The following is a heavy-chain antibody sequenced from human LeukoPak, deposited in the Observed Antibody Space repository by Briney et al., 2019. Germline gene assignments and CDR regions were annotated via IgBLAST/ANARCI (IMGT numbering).Heavy chain of an antibody. Sequence: GGSLRLSCAASGFTFSSYSMNWVRQAPGKGLEWVSSISSSSSYIYYADSVKGRFTISRDNAKNSLYLQMNSLRAEDTAVYYCARSPWGYQQTTEFDYWGQGTLVTVSS. J-gene: IGHJ4*02. CDR1: GFTFSSYS. D-gene: IGHD1/OR15-1a*01. CDR3: ARSPWGYQQTTEFDY. V-gene: IGHV3-21*01. CDR2: ISSSSSYI.